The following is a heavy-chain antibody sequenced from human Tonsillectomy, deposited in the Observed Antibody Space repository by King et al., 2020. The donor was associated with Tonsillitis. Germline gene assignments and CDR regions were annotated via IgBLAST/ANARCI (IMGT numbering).Heavy chain of an antibody. Sequence: VQLQESGPGLVKPSETLSLTCAVSGYSISSGYYWGWIRQPPGKGLEWIGSIYHSGSTYYNPSLKSRVTISVDTSKNQFSLKLSSVTAADTAVYYCARDPLRGGIVVVPAAHNWFDPWGQGTLVTVSS. V-gene: IGHV4-38-2*02. J-gene: IGHJ5*02. D-gene: IGHD2-2*01. CDR1: GYSISSGYY. CDR3: ARDPLRGGIVVVPAAHNWFDP. CDR2: IYHSGST.